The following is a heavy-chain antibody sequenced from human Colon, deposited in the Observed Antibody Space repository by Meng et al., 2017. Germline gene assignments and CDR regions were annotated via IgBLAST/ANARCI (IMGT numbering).Heavy chain of an antibody. J-gene: IGHJ6*02. D-gene: IGHD3-22*01. V-gene: IGHV3-7*01. CDR3: ARDRPPTMIVVVYGMDV. Sequence: GESLKISCAASGFTFSSYWMSWVRQAPGKGLEWVANIKQDGSEKYYVDSVKGRFTISRDNAKNSLYLQMNSLRAEDTAVYYCARDRPPTMIVVVYGMDVWGQGTTVTVSS. CDR2: IKQDGSEK. CDR1: GFTFSSYW.